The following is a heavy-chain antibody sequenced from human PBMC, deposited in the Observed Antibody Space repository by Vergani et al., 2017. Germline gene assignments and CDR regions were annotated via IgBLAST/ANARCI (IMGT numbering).Heavy chain of an antibody. Sequence: QVQLRESGPGLVKPSQTLSLTCTVSVGSISSGDSYCSWIRQPPGKGLEWIGYIYYSGITSYNPSLKIRVTISVDTSKNQFSLKLSAVTAADTAVYYCARPPAAGIFRGSFDIWGQGTMVTVSS. V-gene: IGHV4-30-4*01. J-gene: IGHJ3*02. CDR1: VGSISSGDSY. CDR2: IYYSGIT. D-gene: IGHD6-13*01. CDR3: ARPPAAGIFRGSFDI.